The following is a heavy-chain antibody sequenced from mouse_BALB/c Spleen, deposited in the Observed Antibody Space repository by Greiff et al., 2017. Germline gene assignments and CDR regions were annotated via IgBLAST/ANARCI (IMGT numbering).Heavy chain of an antibody. CDR2: ISSGGSYT. D-gene: IGHD1-2*01. Sequence: EVNVVESGGGLVKPGGSLKLSCAASGFTFSSYTMSWVRQTPEKRLEWVATISSGGSYTYYPDSVKGRFTISRDNAKNTLYLQMSSLKSEDTAMYYCTRDVGGTATMDYWGQGTSVTVSS. CDR3: TRDVGGTATMDY. CDR1: GFTFSSYT. J-gene: IGHJ4*01. V-gene: IGHV5-6-4*01.